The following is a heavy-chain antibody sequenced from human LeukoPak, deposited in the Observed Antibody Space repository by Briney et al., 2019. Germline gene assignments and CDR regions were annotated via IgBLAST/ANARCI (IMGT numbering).Heavy chain of an antibody. V-gene: IGHV3-7*01. CDR1: GFTFSSYW. Sequence: GGSLRLSCAASGFTFSSYWMSWIRQAPGKGLEWVANIKQDGSEKYYVDSVKVRFTISRDNAKNSLYLQMNSLSAEDTAVYYCARDIYSGSPWGQGTLVTVSS. CDR3: ARDIYSGSP. CDR2: IKQDGSEK. D-gene: IGHD1-26*01. J-gene: IGHJ5*02.